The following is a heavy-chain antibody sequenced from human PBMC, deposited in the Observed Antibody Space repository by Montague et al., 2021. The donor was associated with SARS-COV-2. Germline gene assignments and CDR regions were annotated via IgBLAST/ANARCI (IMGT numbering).Heavy chain of an antibody. D-gene: IGHD3-9*01. Sequence: PALVKPTQTLTLTCTFSGFSLSTSGMCVSWIRQPPGRALEWLARIDWDDDKYYSTSLKTRLTISKDTSKNQVVLTMTNMDPVDTATYYCARIPYDILTGLSYDMDVWGQGTTVTVSS. V-gene: IGHV2-70*11. J-gene: IGHJ6*02. CDR1: GFSLSTSGMC. CDR3: ARIPYDILTGLSYDMDV. CDR2: IDWDDDK.